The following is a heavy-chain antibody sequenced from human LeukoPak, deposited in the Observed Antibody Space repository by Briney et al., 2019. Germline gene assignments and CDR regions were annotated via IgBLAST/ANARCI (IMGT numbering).Heavy chain of an antibody. Sequence: GGSLRLSCAASGFTFSTYFMHWVRQAPGKGLDWVAVIASDGSHTFYVESVKGRFTISRDNSKNTLYLQMNSLRAEDTAVYFCARERQDTIVHSGAFDIWGQGTMVTVSS. D-gene: IGHD3-10*01. CDR2: IASDGSHT. CDR1: GFTFSTYF. CDR3: ARERQDTIVHSGAFDI. J-gene: IGHJ3*02. V-gene: IGHV3-30-3*01.